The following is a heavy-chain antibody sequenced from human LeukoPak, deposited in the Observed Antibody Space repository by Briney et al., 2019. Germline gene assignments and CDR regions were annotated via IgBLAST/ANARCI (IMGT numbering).Heavy chain of an antibody. CDR3: AKTIRGYSYGFDY. Sequence: GGSLRLSCAASGFTFSSYAMSWVRQAPGKGLEWVSAISGSGGSTYYADSVKGRFTISRDNSKNTLYQQMNSLRAEDTAVYYCAKTIRGYSYGFDYWGQGTLVTVSS. V-gene: IGHV3-23*01. J-gene: IGHJ4*02. CDR2: ISGSGGST. D-gene: IGHD5-18*01. CDR1: GFTFSSYA.